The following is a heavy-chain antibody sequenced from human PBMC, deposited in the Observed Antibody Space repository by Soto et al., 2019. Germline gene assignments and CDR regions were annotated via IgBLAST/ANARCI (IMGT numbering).Heavy chain of an antibody. CDR3: ARERTGPNYFDY. V-gene: IGHV1-8*01. J-gene: IGHJ4*02. D-gene: IGHD1-7*01. CDR2: MNPNSGNT. Sequence: QVQLVQSGAEVKKPGASVKVSCKASGYTFTSYDINWVRQATGQGLEWMGWMNPNSGNTAYAQKFQGRVTMTRNTSISTACMELSSLRSEDTAVYYCARERTGPNYFDYWGQGTLVTVSS. CDR1: GYTFTSYD.